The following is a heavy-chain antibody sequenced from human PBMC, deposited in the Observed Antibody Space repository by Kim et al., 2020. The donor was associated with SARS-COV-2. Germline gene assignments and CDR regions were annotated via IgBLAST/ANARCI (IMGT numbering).Heavy chain of an antibody. D-gene: IGHD6-13*01. CDR2: INHSGST. Sequence: SETLSLTCAVYGGSFSGYYWSWIRQPPGKGLEWIGEINHSGSTNYNPSLKSRVTISVDTSKNQFSLKLSSVTAADTAVYYCARGTAAGTNAYYYYYYGMDVWGQGTTVTVSS. V-gene: IGHV4-34*01. CDR1: GGSFSGYY. J-gene: IGHJ6*02. CDR3: ARGTAAGTNAYYYYYYGMDV.